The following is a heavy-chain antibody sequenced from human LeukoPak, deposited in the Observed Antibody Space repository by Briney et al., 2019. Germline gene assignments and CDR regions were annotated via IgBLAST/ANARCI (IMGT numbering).Heavy chain of an antibody. CDR2: IWFDGSRQ. CDR3: ARAGASSEIDY. J-gene: IGHJ4*02. D-gene: IGHD1-26*01. CDR1: GSTFTSYG. V-gene: IGHV3-33*01. Sequence: GGSLRLSCATSGSTFTSYGFHWVRQAPNKGLEWVAVIWFDGSRQYYIDTVRGRFTVSRDNSKNTIYLQMNSLRVEDTAIYYCARAGASSEIDYWGQGTLVTVSS.